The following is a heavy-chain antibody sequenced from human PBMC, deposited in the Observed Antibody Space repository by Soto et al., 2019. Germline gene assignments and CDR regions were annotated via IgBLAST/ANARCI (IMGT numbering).Heavy chain of an antibody. CDR2: IKQDESEK. J-gene: IGHJ4*02. D-gene: IGHD1-7*01. CDR1: GFTFSSHW. V-gene: IGHV3-7*03. CDR3: VKGGTNFAS. Sequence: LRLSCAASGFTFSSHWMSWVRQAPGKGLEWVANIKQDESEKYYLDSVRGRFTISRDNAKDSLYLQMNSLRVEDTAVYYCVKGGTNFASWGQGTLVTVSS.